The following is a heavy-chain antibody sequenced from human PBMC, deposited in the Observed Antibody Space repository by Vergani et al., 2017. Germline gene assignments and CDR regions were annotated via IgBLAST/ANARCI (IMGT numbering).Heavy chain of an antibody. D-gene: IGHD3-22*01. CDR1: GFTFSSYS. CDR3: ARYYYDSSGYDPADY. J-gene: IGHJ4*02. CDR2: ISSSSSYI. Sequence: EVQLVESGGGLVKPGGSLRLSCAASGFTFSSYSMNWVRQAPGKGLEWVSSISSSSSYIYYADSVKGRFTISRDNAKNSLYLQMNSLRAEDTAVYYCARYYYDSSGYDPADYWGQGTLGTVSS. V-gene: IGHV3-21*01.